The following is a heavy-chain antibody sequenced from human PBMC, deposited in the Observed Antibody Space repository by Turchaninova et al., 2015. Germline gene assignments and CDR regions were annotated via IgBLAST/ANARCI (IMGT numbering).Heavy chain of an antibody. CDR2: NSPSSTST. V-gene: IGHV3-48*02. CDR3: ATTTYGSSPP. CDR1: GITFSSYS. J-gene: IGHJ5*02. D-gene: IGHD3-10*01. Sequence: VQLVESGGGLVPRGGSLGRSCAASGITFSSYSMIWVRQAPGKGLECISYNSPSSTSTYYADSVKGRFTISRDNAKNSLNLQMNSLRDEDTAVYYCATTTYGSSPPWGQGTLVTVSS.